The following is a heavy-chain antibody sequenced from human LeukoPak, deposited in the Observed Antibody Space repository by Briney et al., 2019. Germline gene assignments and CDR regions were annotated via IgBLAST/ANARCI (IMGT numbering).Heavy chain of an antibody. CDR1: GFSLSTSGVG. J-gene: IGHJ5*02. V-gene: IGHV2-5*02. D-gene: IGHD5-12*01. CDR3: AHRPREYSGNTFDP. CDR2: IYWDDDK. Sequence: SGPTLVKPTQTLTLTCTFSGFSLSTSGVGVGWIRQPPGKALEWLALIYWDDDKRYSPSLKTRLTITKDPSKNQVVLTMTNMDPVDTATYYCAHRPREYSGNTFDPWGQGTLVTVSS.